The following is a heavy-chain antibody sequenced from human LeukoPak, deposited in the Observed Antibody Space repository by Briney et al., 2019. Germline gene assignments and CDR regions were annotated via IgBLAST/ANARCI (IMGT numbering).Heavy chain of an antibody. CDR1: GFTFSSYT. Sequence: GGSLRLSCAASGFTFSSYTMIWVRQAPGKGLEWISFIISSGDTIYYADSVKGRFTISRDNAKNSLYLQMRSLRAEDTAMYFCATSGSYRFDYWGQGTLVTVSS. CDR2: IISSGDTI. CDR3: ATSGSYRFDY. D-gene: IGHD1-26*01. J-gene: IGHJ4*02. V-gene: IGHV3-48*01.